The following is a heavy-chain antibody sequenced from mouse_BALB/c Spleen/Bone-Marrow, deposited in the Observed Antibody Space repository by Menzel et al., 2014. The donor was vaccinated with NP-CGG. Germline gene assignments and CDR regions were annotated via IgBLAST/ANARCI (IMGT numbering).Heavy chain of an antibody. CDR1: GFNIKDTY. Sequence: EVQLVESGAELVKPGASVELSCTASGFNIKDTYMHWVRQRPEQGLEWIGRIDPANCNTKYDPKFQGKATITADTSSNTAYLQLSSLTSEDTAVYYCAAYYYGTYGFAYGGQGTLVTVSA. CDR2: IDPANCNT. J-gene: IGHJ3*01. V-gene: IGHV14-3*02. D-gene: IGHD1-1*01. CDR3: AAYYYGTYGFAY.